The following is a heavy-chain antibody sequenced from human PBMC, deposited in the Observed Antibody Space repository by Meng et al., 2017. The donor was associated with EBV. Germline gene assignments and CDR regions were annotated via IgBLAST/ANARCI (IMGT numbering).Heavy chain of an antibody. J-gene: IGHJ4*02. CDR1: GGTFRSDA. Sequence: QVQLQEFGAEVKKPGSSVKVACRTSGGTFRSDAVSWVRQAPGQELEWMGGLIPMSGAPHYAQKFQDRVTIIADESTSTHSMELNNLRFEDTAMYYCASESGRGFTPDYWGQGTLVTVSS. D-gene: IGHD3-10*01. V-gene: IGHV1-69*01. CDR2: LIPMSGAP. CDR3: ASESGRGFTPDY.